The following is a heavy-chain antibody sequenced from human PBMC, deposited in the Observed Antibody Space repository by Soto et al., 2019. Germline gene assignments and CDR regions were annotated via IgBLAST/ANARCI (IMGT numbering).Heavy chain of an antibody. CDR1: GCSISRGGYS. CDR2: IYHSGST. D-gene: IGHD6-13*01. CDR3: ARGRIAAAGQGYYYYGMDV. J-gene: IGHJ6*02. V-gene: IGHV4-30-2*01. Sequence: KPSETLSLTCAVSGCSISRGGYSGSWIRQPPGKGLEWIGYIYHSGSTNYNPSLKSRVTISVDTSKNQFSLKLSSVTAADTAVYYCARGRIAAAGQGYYYYGMDVWGQGTTVTVSS.